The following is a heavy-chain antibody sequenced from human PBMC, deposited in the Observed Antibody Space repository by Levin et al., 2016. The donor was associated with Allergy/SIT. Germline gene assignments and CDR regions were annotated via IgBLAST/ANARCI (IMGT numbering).Heavy chain of an antibody. J-gene: IGHJ6*03. CDR2: IYTSGST. Sequence: SETLSLTCTVSGGSISSGSYYWSWIRQPAGKGLEWIGRIYTSGSTNYNPSLKSRVTISVDTSKNQFSLKLSSVTAADTAVYYCARAPGAYWSGYLGYYYMDVWGKGTTVTVSS. D-gene: IGHD3-3*01. CDR1: GGSISSGSYY. CDR3: ARAPGAYWSGYLGYYYMDV. V-gene: IGHV4-61*02.